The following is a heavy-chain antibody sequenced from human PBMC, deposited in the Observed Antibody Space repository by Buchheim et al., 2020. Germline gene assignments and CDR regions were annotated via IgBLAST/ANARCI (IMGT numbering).Heavy chain of an antibody. D-gene: IGHD6-6*01. CDR1: GGSITSYY. Sequence: QVQLQESGPGLVKPSETLSLPCTVSGGSITSYYWSWFRQPPGKGLEWIGYHYYSGSSNYNPSLKSRVTISVDTSKNQFSLKLSSVTAADTAVYYCARGNSLAAALNWFDPWGQGTL. CDR3: ARGNSLAAALNWFDP. CDR2: HYYSGSS. V-gene: IGHV4-59*01. J-gene: IGHJ5*02.